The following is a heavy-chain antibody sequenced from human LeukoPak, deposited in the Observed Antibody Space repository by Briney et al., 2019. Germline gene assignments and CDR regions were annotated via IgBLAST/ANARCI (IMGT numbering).Heavy chain of an antibody. J-gene: IGHJ4*02. D-gene: IGHD4-17*01. CDR3: AVLRSKYYFDY. CDR1: GGTFSSYA. Sequence: PVKVSCKASGGTFSSYAISWVRQAPGQGLEWMGRIIPILGIANYAQKFQGRVTITADKSTSTAYMELSSLRSEDTAVYYCAVLRSKYYFDYWGQGTLVTVSS. CDR2: IIPILGIA. V-gene: IGHV1-69*04.